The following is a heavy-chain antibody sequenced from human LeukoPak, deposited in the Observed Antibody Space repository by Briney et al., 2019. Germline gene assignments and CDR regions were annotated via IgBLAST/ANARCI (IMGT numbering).Heavy chain of an antibody. CDR3: ARGDYGGLVFDY. D-gene: IGHD4-23*01. J-gene: IGHJ4*02. Sequence: ASVNVSFTISGYTFTSYAMHWVRPAPGQRLEWMGWINAGNGNTKYSQKFQGRVTITRDTSASTAYMELSSLRSEDTAVYYCARGDYGGLVFDYWGQGTLVTVSS. V-gene: IGHV1-3*01. CDR1: GYTFTSYA. CDR2: INAGNGNT.